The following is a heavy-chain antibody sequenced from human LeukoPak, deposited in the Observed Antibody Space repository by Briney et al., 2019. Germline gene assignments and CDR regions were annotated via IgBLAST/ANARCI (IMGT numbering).Heavy chain of an antibody. J-gene: IGHJ4*02. D-gene: IGHD2-2*01. CDR1: GFTFSSYS. CDR3: AKDPDVWGVIVPAAPDY. Sequence: PGGSLRLSCAASGFTFSSYSMHWVRQAPGKGLEWVAFIRYDGSNKYYADSVKGRFTISRDNSKNTLYLQMNSLRAEDTAVYYCAKDPDVWGVIVPAAPDYWGQGTLVTVSS. CDR2: IRYDGSNK. V-gene: IGHV3-30*02.